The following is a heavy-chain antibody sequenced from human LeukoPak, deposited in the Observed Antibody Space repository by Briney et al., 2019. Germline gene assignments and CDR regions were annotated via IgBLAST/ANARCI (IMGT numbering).Heavy chain of an antibody. Sequence: GGSLRLSCAASGFTFSSYSMIWVRQAPGKGLEWVSSISSSSSYIYYADSVKGRFTISRDNAKNSLYLQMNSLRAEDTAVYYCAREWSGWYDYWGQGTLVTVSS. CDR3: AREWSGWYDY. CDR2: ISSSSSYI. D-gene: IGHD6-19*01. CDR1: GFTFSSYS. J-gene: IGHJ4*02. V-gene: IGHV3-21*01.